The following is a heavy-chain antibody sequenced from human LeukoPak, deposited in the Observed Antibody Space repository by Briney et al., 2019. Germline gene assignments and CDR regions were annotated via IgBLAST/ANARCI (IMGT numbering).Heavy chain of an antibody. D-gene: IGHD6-13*01. Sequence: GGSLRLSCAASGFTFSSYAMHWVRQAPGKGLEWVAVISYDGSNKYYADSVKGRFTISRDNSKNTLYLQMNSLRAEDTAVYYCARGRGIAAAGTSRPFDYWGQGTLVTVSS. V-gene: IGHV3-30-3*01. CDR3: ARGRGIAAAGTSRPFDY. J-gene: IGHJ4*02. CDR1: GFTFSSYA. CDR2: ISYDGSNK.